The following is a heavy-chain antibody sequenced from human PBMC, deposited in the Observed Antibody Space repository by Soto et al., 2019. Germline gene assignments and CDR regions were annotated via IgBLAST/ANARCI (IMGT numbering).Heavy chain of an antibody. V-gene: IGHV3-30*18. Sequence: GGSLRLSCAASGFTFSSYGMHWVRQAPGKGLEWVAVISYDGSNKYYADSVKGRFTISRDNTKNKLYLQMNSLRAEDTAVYYCAKDLLYGYCHNWFDPWGQGTLVTVSS. D-gene: IGHD5-18*01. CDR3: AKDLLYGYCHNWFDP. CDR2: ISYDGSNK. J-gene: IGHJ5*02. CDR1: GFTFSSYG.